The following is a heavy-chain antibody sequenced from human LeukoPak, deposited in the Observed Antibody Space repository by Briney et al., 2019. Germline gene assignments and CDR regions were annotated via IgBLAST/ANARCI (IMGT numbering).Heavy chain of an antibody. V-gene: IGHV3-30*02. J-gene: IGHJ4*02. Sequence: GGSLRLSCAASGFSFSSYGMHWLRQAPGKGLEWVAFIRNDGSNTYYADSVKGRFTISRDNAKNSLYLQMNSLRAEDTAVYYCARTNYWGQGTLVTVSS. CDR3: ARTNY. CDR2: IRNDGSNT. CDR1: GFSFSSYG.